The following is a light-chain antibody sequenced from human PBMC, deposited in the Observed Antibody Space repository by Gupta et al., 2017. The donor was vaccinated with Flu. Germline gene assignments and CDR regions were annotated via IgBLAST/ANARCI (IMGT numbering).Light chain of an antibody. CDR2: DAS. CDR3: QNHRNRSPFT. J-gene: IGKJ4*01. CDR1: QSVGTY. Sequence: DIVFTQSPATLSLSPGERATLSCRASQSVGTYLAWYQHKPGQTPRLLIYDASNRTTGIPARLSSSGSCTAFTPIISSRQPEDYLVYYCQNHRNRSPFTFGEGTKVEI. V-gene: IGKV3-11*01.